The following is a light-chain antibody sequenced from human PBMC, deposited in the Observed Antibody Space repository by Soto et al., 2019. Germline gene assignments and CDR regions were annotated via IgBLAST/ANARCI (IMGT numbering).Light chain of an antibody. J-gene: IGKJ4*01. CDR1: QTIGTY. CDR2: AAS. Sequence: IEVTQSPSSLAASVGDRVNITCRASQTIGTYVNWYRQKTGKAPKLLIYAASSLQSGVPSRFSGIVSGTDFNLTLSSLQTEDCATYEGQQSYSTPLTFSGLTKLDIK. V-gene: IGKV1-39*01. CDR3: QQSYSTPLT.